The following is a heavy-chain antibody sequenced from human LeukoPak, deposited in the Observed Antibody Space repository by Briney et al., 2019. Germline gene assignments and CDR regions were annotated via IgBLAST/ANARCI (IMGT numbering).Heavy chain of an antibody. D-gene: IGHD3-22*01. Sequence: ASVKVSCKASGYTFTSYDINWVRQATGQGLEWMGWMNPNSGNTGYAQKFQGRVTMTRDTSISTAYMELSRLRSDDTAVYYCARDIDSSGYYPPFFDYWGQGTLVTVSS. CDR2: MNPNSGNT. V-gene: IGHV1-8*01. CDR3: ARDIDSSGYYPPFFDY. J-gene: IGHJ4*02. CDR1: GYTFTSYD.